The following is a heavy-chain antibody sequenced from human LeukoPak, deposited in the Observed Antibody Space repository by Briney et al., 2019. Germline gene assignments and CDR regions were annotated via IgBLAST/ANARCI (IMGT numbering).Heavy chain of an antibody. J-gene: IGHJ4*02. V-gene: IGHV3-23*01. Sequence: GGSLRLSCVASGFTFRSYAMSWVRQAPGKGLEWVSAISGSGGSTYYADSVKGRFTFSRDNSKNALYLQMNSLRAEDTAVYYCAKEHYYGSGSFDSWGQGTLVTVSS. CDR3: AKEHYYGSGSFDS. CDR1: GFTFRSYA. CDR2: ISGSGGST. D-gene: IGHD3-10*01.